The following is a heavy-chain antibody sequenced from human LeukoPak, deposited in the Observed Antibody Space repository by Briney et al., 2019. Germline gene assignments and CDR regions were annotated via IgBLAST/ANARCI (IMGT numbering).Heavy chain of an antibody. D-gene: IGHD3-22*01. V-gene: IGHV3-15*07. J-gene: IGHJ4*02. CDR1: GFTFSNAW. Sequence: GRSLRLSCAASGFTFSNAWMNWVRQAPGKGLEWVGRIKSKTDGGTTDYAAPMKGRFTISRDDSKNTLYLQMNSLKTEDTAVYYCSTTYYYDSSEGYWGQGTLVTVSS. CDR3: STTYYYDSSEGY. CDR2: IKSKTDGGTT.